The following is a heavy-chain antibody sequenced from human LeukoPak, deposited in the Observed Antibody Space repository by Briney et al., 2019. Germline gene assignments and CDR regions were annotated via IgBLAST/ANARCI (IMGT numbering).Heavy chain of an antibody. Sequence: GRSLRLSCAASGFTFSIHAIHWVRQAPGKGLEWVAVISYDGSKKYYADSVKGRFTISRDNSKNTLYLQMNSLRAEDTAVYYCARGIDPTPNDVFDVWGPGTMVTVSS. CDR2: ISYDGSKK. CDR3: ARGIDPTPNDVFDV. V-gene: IGHV3-30*04. J-gene: IGHJ3*01. CDR1: GFTFSIHA. D-gene: IGHD2-21*01.